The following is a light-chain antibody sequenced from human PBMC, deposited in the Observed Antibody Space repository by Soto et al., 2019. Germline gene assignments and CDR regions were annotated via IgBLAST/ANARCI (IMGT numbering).Light chain of an antibody. CDR1: QSVSSN. CDR3: KQYNNWPGT. CDR2: RAS. Sequence: DILMTQSPATLSLSPGGRATLSCRASQSVSSNLAWYQQKPGQAPRLLIQRASTRATGIQARFSGSGSGTEFTLTIRSLQSEDFAVYFCKQYNNWPGTVGQGTKV. V-gene: IGKV3-15*01. J-gene: IGKJ1*01.